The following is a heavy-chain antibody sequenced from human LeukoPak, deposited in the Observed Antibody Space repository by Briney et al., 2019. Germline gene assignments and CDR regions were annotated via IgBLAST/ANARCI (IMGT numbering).Heavy chain of an antibody. CDR1: GGSISSYY. CDR2: IYTSGST. V-gene: IGHV4-4*07. J-gene: IGHJ4*02. D-gene: IGHD3-10*01. CDR3: AIMEHGSGSSAFDY. Sequence: SETLSLTCTVSGGSISSYYLSWIRQPAGKGLEWIGRIYTSGSTNYNPSLKSRVTMSVDTSKNQFSLKLSSVTAADTAVYYCAIMEHGSGSSAFDYWGQGTLVTVSS.